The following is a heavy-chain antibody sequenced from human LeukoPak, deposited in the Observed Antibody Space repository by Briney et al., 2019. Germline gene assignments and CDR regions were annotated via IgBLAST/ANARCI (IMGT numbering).Heavy chain of an antibody. CDR1: GFIFSLYC. Sequence: GGSLRLSCAASGFIFSLYCMHWVRQAPGRGPMWVSRICPDGTGISYADSVKARFTTSRDNAKNTVYPQMNGLREEDTAVYYCVRDFRSADYWGQGTLVTVSS. J-gene: IGHJ4*02. V-gene: IGHV3-74*01. CDR2: ICPDGTGI. CDR3: VRDFRSADY.